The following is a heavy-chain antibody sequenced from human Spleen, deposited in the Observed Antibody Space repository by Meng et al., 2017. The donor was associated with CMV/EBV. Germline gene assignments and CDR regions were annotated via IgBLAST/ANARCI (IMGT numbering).Heavy chain of an antibody. J-gene: IGHJ4*02. CDR2: IYGGGST. CDR3: ARDTESSWYVYFDY. V-gene: IGHV4-4*02. D-gene: IGHD6-13*01. Sequence: VSGASINSSNWWSWVRQYPGMGLEWIGEIYGGGSTNYNPSLKSRVTISVDNSKNQFSLKLTSVTAADTAVYYCARDTESSWYVYFDYWGQGTLVTVSS. CDR1: GASINSSNW.